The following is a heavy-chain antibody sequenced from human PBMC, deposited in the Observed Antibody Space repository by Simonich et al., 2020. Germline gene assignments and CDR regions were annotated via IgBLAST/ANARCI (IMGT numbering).Heavy chain of an antibody. CDR2: INPTSGGK. J-gene: IGHJ2*01. CDR3: ARVEYSSSGYFDL. CDR1: GYTFTGYY. D-gene: IGHD6-6*01. V-gene: IGHV1-2*02. Sequence: QVQLVQSGAEVKKPGASVKVSCKASGYTFTGYYMHWVRQAPGQGLVWMGWINPTSGGKNYAQKFQGRGTITRDTSISTAYMELSRLRSDDTAVYYCARVEYSSSGYFDLWGRGTLVTVSS.